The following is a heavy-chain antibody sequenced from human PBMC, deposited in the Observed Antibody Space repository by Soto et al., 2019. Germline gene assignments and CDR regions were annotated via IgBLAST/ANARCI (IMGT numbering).Heavy chain of an antibody. J-gene: IGHJ4*02. V-gene: IGHV3-30-3*01. CDR1: GFTFSSYA. D-gene: IGHD6-13*01. Sequence: GGSLRLSCAASGFTFSSYAMHWVRQAPGKGLEWVAVISYDGSNKYYADSVKGRFTISRDNSKNTLYLQMNSLRAEDTAVYYCARGGPRFKYSSSWFYVSGSFDYWGQGTLVTVSS. CDR3: ARGGPRFKYSSSWFYVSGSFDY. CDR2: ISYDGSNK.